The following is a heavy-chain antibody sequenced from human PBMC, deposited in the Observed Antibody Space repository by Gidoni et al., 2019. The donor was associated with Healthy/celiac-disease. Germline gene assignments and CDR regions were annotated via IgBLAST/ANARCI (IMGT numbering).Heavy chain of an antibody. Sequence: QVQLHQWGAGLLKPSAPLSLTCAVYGGSFSGYYWSWIRQPPGKGLEWIGEINHSGSTNYNPSLKSRVTISVDTSKNQFSLKLSSVTAADTAVYYCARGRKLRGYSGYGGVDYWGQGTLVTVSS. CDR2: INHSGST. J-gene: IGHJ4*02. D-gene: IGHD5-12*01. CDR3: ARGRKLRGYSGYGGVDY. V-gene: IGHV4-34*01. CDR1: GGSFSGYY.